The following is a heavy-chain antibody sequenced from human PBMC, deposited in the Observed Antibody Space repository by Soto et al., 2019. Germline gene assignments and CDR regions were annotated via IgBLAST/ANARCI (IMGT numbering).Heavy chain of an antibody. V-gene: IGHV4-4*02. Sequence: SETLSLTCAASGGPISSSYWWSWVRQPPGKGLEWIGEIYHSGSTNYNPSLKSRVTISVAKSTNQFPLKPSSATAADTAVYYCASRRITMIVVVFDAFDIWGQGTLVTVSS. CDR1: GGPISSSYW. CDR3: ASRRITMIVVVFDAFDI. D-gene: IGHD3-22*01. J-gene: IGHJ3*02. CDR2: IYHSGST.